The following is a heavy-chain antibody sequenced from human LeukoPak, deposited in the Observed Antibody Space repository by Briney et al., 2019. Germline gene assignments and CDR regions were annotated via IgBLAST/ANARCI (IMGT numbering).Heavy chain of an antibody. V-gene: IGHV3-30*02. Sequence: PGGSLRLSCAASGFTFSSYGMHGVRQAPGKGLEWVAFIRYDGSNKYYADSVKGRFTISRDNSKNTLYLQMNDLRADDTAVYYCAKASWAGVTTTYFAYWAQGTLVTVSS. D-gene: IGHD1-26*01. CDR1: GFTFSSYG. CDR2: IRYDGSNK. CDR3: AKASWAGVTTTYFAY. J-gene: IGHJ4*02.